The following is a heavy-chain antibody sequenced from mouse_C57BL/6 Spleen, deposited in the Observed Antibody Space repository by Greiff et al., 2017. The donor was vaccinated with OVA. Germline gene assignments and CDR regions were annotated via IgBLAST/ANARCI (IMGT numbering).Heavy chain of an antibody. CDR3: ARPYGGTWFAY. CDR2: IDPSDSYT. J-gene: IGHJ3*01. D-gene: IGHD1-1*02. V-gene: IGHV1-69*01. Sequence: QVQLQQPGAELVMPGASVKLSCKASGYTFTSYWMHWVKQRPGQGLEWIGEIDPSDSYTNYNQKFKGKSTLTVDKSSSTAYMQLSSLTSEDSAVYYCARPYGGTWFAYWGQGTLVTVSA. CDR1: GYTFTSYW.